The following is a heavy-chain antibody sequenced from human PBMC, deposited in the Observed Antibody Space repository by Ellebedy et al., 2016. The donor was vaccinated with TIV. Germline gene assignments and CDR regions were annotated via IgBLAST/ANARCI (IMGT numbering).Heavy chain of an antibody. J-gene: IGHJ4*02. D-gene: IGHD6-25*01. Sequence: ASVKVSCXASGYTFSNYGISWVREAPGQGLEWMGWISGYKGDTNYAQKLQGRVTMTADTSTSTAYMELKSLRSDDTALYYCARDHKDPGYSSGLRDYWGQGTLVTVSS. CDR3: ARDHKDPGYSSGLRDY. CDR2: ISGYKGDT. V-gene: IGHV1-18*01. CDR1: GYTFSNYG.